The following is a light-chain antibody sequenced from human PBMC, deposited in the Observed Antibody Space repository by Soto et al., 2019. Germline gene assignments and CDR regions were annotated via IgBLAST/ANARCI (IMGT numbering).Light chain of an antibody. CDR2: DTS. Sequence: DVVMTQSPLSLPVTPGQPASISCRSSQSLVYSDGNTYLNWYQQKPGKAPKLLIYDTSSLQSGVPSRFRGSASGTDFTLTISSLQPEDFATYYCQQRITFGPGTKVDIK. CDR1: QSLVYSDGNTY. J-gene: IGKJ3*01. V-gene: IGKV2D-30*01. CDR3: QQRIT.